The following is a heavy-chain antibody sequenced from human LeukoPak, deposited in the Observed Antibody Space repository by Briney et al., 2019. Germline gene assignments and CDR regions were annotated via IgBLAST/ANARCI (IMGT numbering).Heavy chain of an antibody. J-gene: IGHJ6*02. Sequence: SETLSLTCAVYGGSFSGYYWSWIRQPPGKGLEWIGEINHSGSTDYNPSLKSRVAISVDTSKNQFSLKLSSVTAADTAVYYCARIPTTVTPPRGMNVWGQGTTVTVSS. CDR2: INHSGST. D-gene: IGHD4-17*01. CDR3: ARIPTTVTPPRGMNV. CDR1: GGSFSGYY. V-gene: IGHV4-34*01.